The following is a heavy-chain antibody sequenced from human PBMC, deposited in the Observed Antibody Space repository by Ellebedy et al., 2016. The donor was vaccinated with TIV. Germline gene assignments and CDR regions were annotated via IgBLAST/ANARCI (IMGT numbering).Heavy chain of an antibody. Sequence: SETLSLTCTVSGYSISSGYYWGWIRQPPGKGLEWIGSIYPDGRTYYNPSLKSRVTISLDTSKNQFSLKLNSVTAADTAVYYCARDYSSRWYYDYYYYMDVWGKGTTVTVSS. CDR3: ARDYSSRWYYDYYYYMDV. V-gene: IGHV4-38-2*02. D-gene: IGHD6-19*01. CDR1: GYSISSGYY. CDR2: IYPDGRT. J-gene: IGHJ6*03.